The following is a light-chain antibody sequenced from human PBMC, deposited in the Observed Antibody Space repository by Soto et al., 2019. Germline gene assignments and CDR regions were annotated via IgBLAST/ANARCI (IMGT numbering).Light chain of an antibody. V-gene: IGLV2-14*01. CDR3: RSYTSSSTVV. CDR2: GVS. Sequence: QSALTQPASVSGSPGQSITISCSGTSSDVGAYNYVSWYQQHPGKAPKLMIYGVSDRPSGLSNRFSGSKSGNTASLTISGLQAEDEADYYCRSYTSSSTVVFGGGTKLTVL. J-gene: IGLJ2*01. CDR1: SSDVGAYNY.